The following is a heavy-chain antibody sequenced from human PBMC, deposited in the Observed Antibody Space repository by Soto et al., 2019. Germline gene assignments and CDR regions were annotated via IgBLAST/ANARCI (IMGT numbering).Heavy chain of an antibody. CDR3: ARTAAAGKYYYGMDV. CDR1: GYSFTSYW. D-gene: IGHD6-13*01. CDR2: IYPGDSDT. J-gene: IGHJ6*02. V-gene: IGHV5-51*01. Sequence: PGESLKISCKGSGYSFTSYWIGWVRQMPGKGLELMGIIYPGDSDTRYSPSFQGQATISADKSISTAYLQWSSLKASDTAMYYCARTAAAGKYYYGMDVWGQGTTVTVSS.